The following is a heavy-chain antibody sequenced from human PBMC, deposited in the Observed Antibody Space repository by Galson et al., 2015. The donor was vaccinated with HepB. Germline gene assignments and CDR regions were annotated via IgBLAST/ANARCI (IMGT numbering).Heavy chain of an antibody. CDR1: GFTFSSYS. Sequence: SLRLSCAASGFTFSSYSMNRVRQAPGKGLEWVSSISSSSSYIYYADSVKGRFTISRDNAKNSLYLQMSSLRAEDTAVYYCARELGYDGFGIWGQGTLVTVSS. CDR3: ARELGYDGFGI. J-gene: IGHJ3*02. V-gene: IGHV3-21*01. D-gene: IGHD5-12*01. CDR2: ISSSSSYI.